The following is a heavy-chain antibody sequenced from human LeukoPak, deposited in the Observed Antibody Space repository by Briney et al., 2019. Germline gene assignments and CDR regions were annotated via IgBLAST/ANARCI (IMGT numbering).Heavy chain of an antibody. CDR2: IYSGGST. Sequence: PGGSLRLSCAASGFTVSSNYMSWVRQAPGKGLEWVSVIYSGGSTYYADSVEGRFTISRDNSKNTLYLQMNSLRAEDTAVYYCARDQGYWYFDLWGRGTLVTVSS. J-gene: IGHJ2*01. V-gene: IGHV3-53*01. CDR3: ARDQGYWYFDL. CDR1: GFTVSSNY.